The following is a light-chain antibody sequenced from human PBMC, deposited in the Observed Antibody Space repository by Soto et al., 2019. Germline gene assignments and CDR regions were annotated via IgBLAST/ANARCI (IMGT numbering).Light chain of an antibody. J-gene: IGKJ2*01. Sequence: EIVLTQSPAALSLSPGERATLSCGASQSVDNNYVAWYHQKPGLAPRLLIYDAVNRTTGIPDRFSGGGSGTHFSLTISSLEPEDVAVYYCHQYGTSPYTVGQGTKVQIK. CDR1: QSVDNNY. CDR3: HQYGTSPYT. V-gene: IGKV3D-20*01. CDR2: DAV.